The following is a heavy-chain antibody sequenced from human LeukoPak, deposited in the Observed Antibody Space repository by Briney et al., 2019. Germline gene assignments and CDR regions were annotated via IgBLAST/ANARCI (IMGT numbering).Heavy chain of an antibody. D-gene: IGHD3-10*01. CDR3: AKITKATTPNY. J-gene: IGHJ4*02. V-gene: IGHV3-53*01. CDR2: ITDSGRKT. CDR1: GFTVSSNY. Sequence: GGSLRLSCAASGFTVSSNYMSWVRQASGRGLEWVSGITDSGRKTYYADSVKGRFSISRDNSKNTVYLQMSDLRAEDTAVYYCAKITKATTPNYWGQRTLVTVSP.